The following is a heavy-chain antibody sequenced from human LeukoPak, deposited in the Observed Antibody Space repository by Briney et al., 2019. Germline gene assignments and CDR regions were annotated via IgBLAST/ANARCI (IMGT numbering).Heavy chain of an antibody. D-gene: IGHD6-19*01. CDR3: AKDRGGYSSGWYDY. Sequence: PGGSLRLSCAASGFTFSSYCVHWVRQAQGKGREWVAFIRHDGTNKYNADSVEGRFTIARDNSEKPLYLQMNSVLTEDTAVYYRAKDRGGYSSGWYDYWGQGTLVTVSS. CDR2: IRHDGTNK. CDR1: GFTFSSYC. V-gene: IGHV3-30*02. J-gene: IGHJ4*02.